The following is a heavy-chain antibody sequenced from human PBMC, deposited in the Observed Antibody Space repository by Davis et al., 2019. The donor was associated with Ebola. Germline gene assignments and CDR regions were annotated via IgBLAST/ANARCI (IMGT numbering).Heavy chain of an antibody. V-gene: IGHV1-18*04. J-gene: IGHJ4*02. CDR2: INPHNGNT. CDR3: ARDQRIRGIAVAPLN. D-gene: IGHD6-19*01. Sequence: ASVKVSCKASGYTFTSYGITWVRQAPGQGLEWMGWINPHNGNTNYAQNVHGRVTLTTDTSTSTAYMELRSLRSDDTAVYYCARDQRIRGIAVAPLNWGQGTLVTVSS. CDR1: GYTFTSYG.